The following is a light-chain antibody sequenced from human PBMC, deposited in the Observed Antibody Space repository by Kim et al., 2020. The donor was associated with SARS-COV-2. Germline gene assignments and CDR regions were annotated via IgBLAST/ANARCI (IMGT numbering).Light chain of an antibody. CDR3: AAWDDSLSGRV. V-gene: IGLV1-47*02. Sequence: GQTVTISCRGSSSNIVSNYVYWYQQLPGTAPKLLIYSNNPRPSGVPDRFSGSKSGTSASLAISGLRSEDEADYYCAAWDDSLSGRVFGGGTQLTVL. CDR1: SSNIVSNY. CDR2: SNN. J-gene: IGLJ3*02.